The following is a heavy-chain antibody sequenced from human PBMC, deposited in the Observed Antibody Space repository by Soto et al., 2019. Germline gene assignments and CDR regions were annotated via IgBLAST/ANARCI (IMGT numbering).Heavy chain of an antibody. CDR1: GGTFSSYA. CDR2: IIPIFGTA. D-gene: IGHD5-18*01. Sequence: QVQLVQSGAEVKKPGSSVKVSCKASGGTFSSYAISWVRQAPGQGLEWMGGIIPIFGTANYAQKFQGRVTITADESTSTAYMELSSLRSEDTAVYYCARGGNSYCQGSYYYGMDVWGQGTTVTVSS. CDR3: ARGGNSYCQGSYYYGMDV. V-gene: IGHV1-69*12. J-gene: IGHJ6*02.